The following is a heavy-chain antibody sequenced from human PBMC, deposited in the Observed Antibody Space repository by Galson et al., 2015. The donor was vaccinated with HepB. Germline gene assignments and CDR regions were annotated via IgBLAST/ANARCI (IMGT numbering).Heavy chain of an antibody. CDR1: GYTFTSYG. V-gene: IGHV1-18*04. CDR2: ISAYNGNT. J-gene: IGHJ4*02. D-gene: IGHD6-19*01. CDR3: ARRGYSSGWVYEPDPSFDY. Sequence: SVKVSCKASGYTFTSYGISWVRQAPGQGLGWMGWISAYNGNTNYAQKLQGRVTMTTDTSTSTAYMELRSLRSDDTAVYYCARRGYSSGWVYEPDPSFDYWGQGTLVTVSS.